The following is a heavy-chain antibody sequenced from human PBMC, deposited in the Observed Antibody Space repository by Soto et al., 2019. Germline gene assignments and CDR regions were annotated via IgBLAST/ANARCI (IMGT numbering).Heavy chain of an antibody. CDR1: GGSISSSNW. V-gene: IGHV4-4*02. D-gene: IGHD6-13*01. CDR3: ARDRSIAAAGYYYYGMDV. J-gene: IGHJ6*02. CDR2: IYHSGST. Sequence: PSETLSLTCAVSGGSISSSNWWSWVRQPPGKGLEWIGEIYHSGSTNYNPSLKSRVTISVDKSKNQLSLKLSSVTAADTAVYYCARDRSIAAAGYYYYGMDVWGQGTTVTV.